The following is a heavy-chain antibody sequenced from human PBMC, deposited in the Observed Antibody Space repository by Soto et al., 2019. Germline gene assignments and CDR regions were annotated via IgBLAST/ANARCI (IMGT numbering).Heavy chain of an antibody. CDR1: GYTFTSYY. V-gene: IGHV1-46*01. CDR2: INPSGGST. Sequence: ASVKVSCKASGYTFTSYYMHWVRQAPGQGLEWMGIINPSGGSTSYAQKFQGRVTMTRDTSTSTVYMELSSLRSEDTAVYYCARERDCYDSSGYYREYLQHWGQGTLVTVSS. D-gene: IGHD3-22*01. J-gene: IGHJ1*01. CDR3: ARERDCYDSSGYYREYLQH.